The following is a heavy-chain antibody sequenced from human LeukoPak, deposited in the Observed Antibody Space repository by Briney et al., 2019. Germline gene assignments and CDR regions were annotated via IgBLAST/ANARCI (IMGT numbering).Heavy chain of an antibody. V-gene: IGHV4-31*03. J-gene: IGHJ5*02. Sequence: SETLSLTCTVSGGSMTSGNYYWTWIRQRPGRGLEWIGHTFYTGSTYYNPSLKNRLSISVDTSKNQFSLNLTSVTAADTAVYLCARAVSMQIWWETVFDPWGQGTQVTVSS. D-gene: IGHD1-26*01. CDR2: TFYTGST. CDR3: ARAVSMQIWWETVFDP. CDR1: GGSMTSGNYY.